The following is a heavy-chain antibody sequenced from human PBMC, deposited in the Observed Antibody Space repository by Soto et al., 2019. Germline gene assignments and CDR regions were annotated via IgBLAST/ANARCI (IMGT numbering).Heavy chain of an antibody. J-gene: IGHJ6*02. CDR2: IFSNDDK. V-gene: IGHV2-26*01. CDR1: GFSLSNVRMG. Sequence: QVTLKESGPVLVKPTETLTLTCTVSGFSLSNVRMGVSWIRQPPGKALEWLAHIFSNDDKSYNTSLKSRLTISKDTSRSQVVLTMNNMDPVDTATYFCTRLNVMLIESYFDAVDVWGQGTTVTVSS. D-gene: IGHD3-9*01. CDR3: TRLNVMLIESYFDAVDV.